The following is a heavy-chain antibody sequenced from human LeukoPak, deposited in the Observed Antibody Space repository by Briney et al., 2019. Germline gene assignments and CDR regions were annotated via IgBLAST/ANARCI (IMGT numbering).Heavy chain of an antibody. J-gene: IGHJ4*02. D-gene: IGHD3-22*01. CDR3: AREDLYYYDSSRSHFDY. Sequence: GGSLRLSCAASVFTFSSYAMSWVRQAPGKGLEWVSAIIGSGGITYYADSVKGRFTISRDNSKNTLYLQMNSLRAEDTDVYYCAREDLYYYDSSRSHFDYWGQGTLVTVSS. CDR2: IIGSGGIT. CDR1: VFTFSSYA. V-gene: IGHV3-23*01.